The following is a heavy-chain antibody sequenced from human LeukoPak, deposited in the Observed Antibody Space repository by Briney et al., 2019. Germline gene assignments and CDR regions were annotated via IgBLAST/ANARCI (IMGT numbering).Heavy chain of an antibody. V-gene: IGHV3-21*01. CDR1: GFTFSNYS. CDR3: ARDGGISGYYAPH. J-gene: IGHJ4*02. D-gene: IGHD3-9*01. CDR2: ISSSSSYI. Sequence: GGSLRLSCAASGFTFSNYSMNWVRQAPGKGLEWVSSISSSSSYIYYADSVKGRFTISRDNAKNSLYLQMNSLRAEDTAVYYCARDGGISGYYAPHWGQGTLVTVSP.